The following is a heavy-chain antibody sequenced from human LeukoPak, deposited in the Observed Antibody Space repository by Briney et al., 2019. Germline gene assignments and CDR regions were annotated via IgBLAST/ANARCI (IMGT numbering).Heavy chain of an antibody. J-gene: IGHJ6*03. Sequence: ASVKVSCKASGYTFTGYYMHWVRQAPGQGLEWMGWINPNSGGTNYAQKFQGRVTMTRDTSISTAYMELSRLRSDDTAVYYCARFLEIVDTAIVNDYYYYMDVWGKGTTVTVSS. CDR3: ARFLEIVDTAIVNDYYYYMDV. CDR2: INPNSGGT. V-gene: IGHV1-2*02. CDR1: GYTFTGYY. D-gene: IGHD5-18*01.